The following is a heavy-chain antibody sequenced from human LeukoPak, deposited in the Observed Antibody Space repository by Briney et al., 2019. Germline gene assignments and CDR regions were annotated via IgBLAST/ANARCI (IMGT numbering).Heavy chain of an antibody. Sequence: GGSLRLSCAASGFNLGNYAMSWFRQAPGKGLEWVSAISGNGLNTYYADSVKGRFTISGESSGNTLSLQMHNLRAEDTAVYYCAKGVRLWFAFYFDYRGQGTLVTVSS. V-gene: IGHV3-23*01. J-gene: IGHJ4*02. D-gene: IGHD3-10*01. CDR1: GFNLGNYA. CDR2: ISGNGLNT. CDR3: AKGVRLWFAFYFDY.